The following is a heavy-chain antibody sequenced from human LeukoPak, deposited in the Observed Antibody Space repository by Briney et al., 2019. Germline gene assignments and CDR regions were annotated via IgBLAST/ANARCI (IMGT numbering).Heavy chain of an antibody. CDR2: ISSSSSYI. CDR3: ARDRVDQAGWFDP. D-gene: IGHD2-15*01. J-gene: IGHJ5*02. V-gene: IGHV3-21*01. Sequence: GGSLRLSCAASGFTFSSYSMNWVRQAPGKGLEWFSSISSSSSYIYYADSVKGRFTISRDNAKNSLYLQMNSLRAEDTAVYYCARDRVDQAGWFDPWGQGTLVTVSS. CDR1: GFTFSSYS.